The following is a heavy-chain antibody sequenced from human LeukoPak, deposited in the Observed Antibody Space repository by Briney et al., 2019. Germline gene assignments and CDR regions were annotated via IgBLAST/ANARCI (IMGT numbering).Heavy chain of an antibody. D-gene: IGHD3-10*01. V-gene: IGHV5-51*01. CDR2: IYPGDSDT. CDR1: GYSFTSYW. CDR3: ARGGYYYGSGSYFPYYYMDV. J-gene: IGHJ6*03. Sequence: GESLKISCKGSGYSFTSYWIGWVRQMPGKGLEWMGIIYPGDSDTRYSPSFQGQVTISADKSISTAYLQWSSLKASDTAMYYCARGGYYYGSGSYFPYYYMDVWGKGTTVTVSS.